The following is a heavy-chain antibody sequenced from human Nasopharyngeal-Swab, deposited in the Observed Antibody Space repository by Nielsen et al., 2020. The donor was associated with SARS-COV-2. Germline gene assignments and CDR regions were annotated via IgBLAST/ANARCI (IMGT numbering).Heavy chain of an antibody. CDR2: IWYDGSNK. V-gene: IGHV3-33*01. CDR3: VREGANWGGTDYFYGMDV. Sequence: GESLKISCAASGFTFSRYGMHWVRQAPGRGLEWVAVIWYDGSNKYYADSVKGRFTISRDNSENNMVYLQMNSLRTEDTAVYFCVREGANWGGTDYFYGMDVWGQGTTVTVSS. J-gene: IGHJ6*02. D-gene: IGHD7-27*01. CDR1: GFTFSRYG.